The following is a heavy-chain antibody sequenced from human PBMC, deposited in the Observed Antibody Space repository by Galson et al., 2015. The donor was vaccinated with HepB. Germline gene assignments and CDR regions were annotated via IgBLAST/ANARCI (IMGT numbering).Heavy chain of an antibody. Sequence: ETLSLTCAVYGGSFSGYYWSWIRQPPGKGLEWIGEINHSGSTNYNPSLKSRVTISVDTSKNQFSLKLSSVTAADTAVYYCARVLGQWLVLFDYWGQGTLVTVSS. D-gene: IGHD6-19*01. CDR3: ARVLGQWLVLFDY. V-gene: IGHV4-34*01. CDR1: GGSFSGYY. CDR2: INHSGST. J-gene: IGHJ4*02.